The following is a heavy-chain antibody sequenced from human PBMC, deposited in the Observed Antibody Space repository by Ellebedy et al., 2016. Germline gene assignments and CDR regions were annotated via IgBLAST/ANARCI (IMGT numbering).Heavy chain of an antibody. CDR1: GFTFNDYA. CDR3: AKGTMYYFYH. V-gene: IGHV3-9*01. D-gene: IGHD3-10*02. Sequence: GGSLRLSXAGSGFTFNDYALHWVRQAPGKGLEWVSGISWDSAVIGYGGSVKGRFTISKDSAKNYLYLQMNSLGPEDTAFYYCAKGTMYYFYHWGQGTLVTVSS. J-gene: IGHJ4*02. CDR2: ISWDSAVI.